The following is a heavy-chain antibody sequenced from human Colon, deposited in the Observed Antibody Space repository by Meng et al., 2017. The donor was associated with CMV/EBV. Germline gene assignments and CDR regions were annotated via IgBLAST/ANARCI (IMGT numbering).Heavy chain of an antibody. CDR2: INTDGITK. Sequence: LSGAASEFTVGSRLMNWVRRAPGKGLEWVSRINTDGITKTYADSVRGRFTISRDNAKSTVYLQMNSLRVEDTALYYCARDGGSSLDVWGQGSMVTVSS. CDR1: EFTVGSRL. CDR3: ARDGGSSLDV. J-gene: IGHJ6*02. V-gene: IGHV3-74*01. D-gene: IGHD2-15*01.